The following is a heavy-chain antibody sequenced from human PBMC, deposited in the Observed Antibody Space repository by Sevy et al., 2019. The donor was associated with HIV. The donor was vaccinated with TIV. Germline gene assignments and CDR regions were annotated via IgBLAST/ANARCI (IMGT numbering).Heavy chain of an antibody. CDR2: MDYSGSS. CDR3: ARAGGSTDWGIDV. J-gene: IGHJ6*02. CDR1: GGSISSYY. Sequence: SETLSLTCTVSGGSISSYYWKWIRQPPGKGLEWIGYMDYSGSSSYNPSLKGRVSISLDTSKNQFSLKLTSLTAADTAVYYCARAGGSTDWGIDVWGQGTTVTVSS. D-gene: IGHD2-2*01. V-gene: IGHV4-59*01.